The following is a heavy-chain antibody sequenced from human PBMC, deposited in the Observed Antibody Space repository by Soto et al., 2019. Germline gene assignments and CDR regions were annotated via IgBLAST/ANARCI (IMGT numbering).Heavy chain of an antibody. D-gene: IGHD4-17*01. CDR1: GFTFSSYS. CDR2: ISSSSSTI. V-gene: IGHV3-48*01. J-gene: IGHJ4*02. Sequence: GGSPRLSCAASGFTFSSYSMNWVRQAPGKGLEWVSYISSSSSTIYYADSVKGRFTISRDNAKNSLYLQMNSLRAEDTAVYYCARADYGDRDYYFDYWGQGTLVTVSS. CDR3: ARADYGDRDYYFDY.